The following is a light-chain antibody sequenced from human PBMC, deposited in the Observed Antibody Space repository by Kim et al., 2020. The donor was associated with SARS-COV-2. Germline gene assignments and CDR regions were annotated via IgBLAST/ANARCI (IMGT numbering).Light chain of an antibody. Sequence: VSVGDRVTITCQASQDITRYLNWYQQKPGEAPKPLIYETSNLETGVPSRFSGSGFGTDFSFTISSLQPEDVATYYCQHYDSLPYTFGRGTKVDIK. CDR3: QHYDSLPYT. CDR1: QDITRY. V-gene: IGKV1-33*01. CDR2: ETS. J-gene: IGKJ2*01.